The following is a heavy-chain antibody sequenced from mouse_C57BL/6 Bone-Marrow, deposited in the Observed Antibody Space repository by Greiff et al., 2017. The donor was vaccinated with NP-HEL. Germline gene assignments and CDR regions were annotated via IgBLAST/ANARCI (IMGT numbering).Heavy chain of an antibody. CDR2: IYPRSGNT. Sequence: QVQLQQSGAELARPGASVKLSCKASGYTFTSYGISWVKQRTGQGLEWIGEIYPRSGNTYYNEKFKGKATLTADKSSSTAYMQLSSLTSEDSAVYYCAMGAYYYGSSYLYWYFDVWGTGTTVTVSS. J-gene: IGHJ1*03. CDR1: GYTFTSYG. V-gene: IGHV1-81*01. D-gene: IGHD1-1*01. CDR3: AMGAYYYGSSYLYWYFDV.